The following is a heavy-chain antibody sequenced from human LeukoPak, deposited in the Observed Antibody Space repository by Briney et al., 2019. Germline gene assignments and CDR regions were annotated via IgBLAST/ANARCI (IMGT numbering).Heavy chain of an antibody. CDR1: GFTFSSYG. CDR2: INWNGGST. D-gene: IGHD6-13*01. CDR3: GRVDSSRWIYYMDV. Sequence: GSLRLSCAASGFTFSSYGMSWFRQPQGKGLVWCSGINWNGGSTGYADSVKGRFTISRDNAKNSLYLQMNSLRAEDTALYYCGRVDSSRWIYYMDVWGKGTTVTVSS. J-gene: IGHJ6*03. V-gene: IGHV3-20*04.